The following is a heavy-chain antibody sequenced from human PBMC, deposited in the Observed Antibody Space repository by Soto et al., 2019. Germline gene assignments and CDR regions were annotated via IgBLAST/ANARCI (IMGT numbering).Heavy chain of an antibody. CDR2: IYYSGST. D-gene: IGHD1-20*01. V-gene: IGHV4-31*03. J-gene: IGHJ4*02. CDR1: GGSISSGGYY. Sequence: SETLSLTCTVSGGSISSGGYYWSWIRQHPGKGLEWIGYIYYSGSTYYNPSLKSRVTISVDTSKNQFSLKLSSVTAADTAVYYCARSDNWNDYRFDYWGQGTLVTVSS. CDR3: ARSDNWNDYRFDY.